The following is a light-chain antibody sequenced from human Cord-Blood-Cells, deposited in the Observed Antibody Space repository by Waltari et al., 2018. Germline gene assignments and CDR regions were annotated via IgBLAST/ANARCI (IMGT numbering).Light chain of an antibody. V-gene: IGLV3-19*01. CDR1: SLRSYY. CDR2: GKN. Sequence: SSELTQDPAVSVALGQTVRITCQGDSLRSYYASWYQQKPGQDPVLVIYGKNNRPSGIPDRVAGSSSGNTASLTITGAQAEDEADYYCNSRDSSGNHLVFGGGTKLTVL. J-gene: IGLJ3*02. CDR3: NSRDSSGNHLV.